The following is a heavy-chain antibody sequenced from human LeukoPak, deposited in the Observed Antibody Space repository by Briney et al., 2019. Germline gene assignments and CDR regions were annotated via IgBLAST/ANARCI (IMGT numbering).Heavy chain of an antibody. CDR2: IRYDGSNK. V-gene: IGHV3-30*02. D-gene: IGHD2-15*01. J-gene: IGHJ6*03. CDR1: GFTFSSYG. CDR3: AKGLSDYYYYMDV. Sequence: PGGTLRLSCAASGFTFSSYGMHWVRQAPGKGLEGVAFIRYDGSNKYYADSVKGRFTIYRDNSKNTLYLQMNSLRAEDTAVYYCAKGLSDYYYYMDVWGKGTTVTVSS.